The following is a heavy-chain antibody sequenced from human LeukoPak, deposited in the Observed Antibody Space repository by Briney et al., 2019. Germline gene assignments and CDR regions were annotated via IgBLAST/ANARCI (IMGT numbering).Heavy chain of an antibody. J-gene: IGHJ4*02. Sequence: SVKVSCKASGGTFSSYAISWVRQAPGQGLEWMGGIIPIFGTANYAQKFQGRVTITADKSSSTAYMELSSLRSEDTAVYYCARDSRQYPYSSGWYVSFDYWGQGTLVTVSS. D-gene: IGHD6-19*01. CDR2: IIPIFGTA. CDR1: GGTFSSYA. CDR3: ARDSRQYPYSSGWYVSFDY. V-gene: IGHV1-69*06.